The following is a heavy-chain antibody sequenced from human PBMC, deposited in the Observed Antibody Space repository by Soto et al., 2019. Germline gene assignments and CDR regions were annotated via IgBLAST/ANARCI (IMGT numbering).Heavy chain of an antibody. D-gene: IGHD3-22*01. Sequence: HLVESGGGLVKPGGSLRLSCAASGFTFSNAWMSWVRQAPGKGLEWVGRIKGEADGGTTDYAAPAKGRITISRDHSKDTLYLQMNSLKTEDTAVYYCTTGLSNGYYNFDYWGQGTPVTVSS. CDR3: TTGLSNGYYNFDY. V-gene: IGHV3-15*01. CDR2: IKGEADGGTT. CDR1: GFTFSNAW. J-gene: IGHJ4*02.